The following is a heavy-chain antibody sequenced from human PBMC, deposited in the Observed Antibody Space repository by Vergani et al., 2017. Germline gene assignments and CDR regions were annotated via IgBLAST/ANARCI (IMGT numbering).Heavy chain of an antibody. CDR1: GFTFSSYS. V-gene: IGHV3-48*01. CDR2: ISSSSSTI. J-gene: IGHJ6*02. Sequence: EVQLVESGGGLVQPGGSLRLSCAASGFTFSSYSMNWVRQAPGKGLEWVSYISSSSSTIYYADSVKGRFTISRDNAKNSLYLQMNSLRAEDTAVYYCARFDYYDSSGYYPLYGMDVWGQGTTVTVSS. D-gene: IGHD3-22*01. CDR3: ARFDYYDSSGYYPLYGMDV.